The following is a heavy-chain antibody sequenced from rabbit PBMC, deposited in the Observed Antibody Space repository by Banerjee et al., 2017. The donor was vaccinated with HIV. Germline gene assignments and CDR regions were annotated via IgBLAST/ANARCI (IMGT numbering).Heavy chain of an antibody. CDR1: GLDFSSSYW. CDR2: IYTGTGSA. J-gene: IGHJ4*01. CDR3: ARDLAGVIGWNFKL. D-gene: IGHD4-1*01. V-gene: IGHV1S45*01. Sequence: SGGGLVKPGGSLTLTCKASGLDFSSSYWICWVRQAPGKGLEWIGCIYTGTGSAYYATWAKGRFTISKTSWTTVTLQMTSLTAADTATYFCARDLAGVIGWNFKLWGQGTLVTVS.